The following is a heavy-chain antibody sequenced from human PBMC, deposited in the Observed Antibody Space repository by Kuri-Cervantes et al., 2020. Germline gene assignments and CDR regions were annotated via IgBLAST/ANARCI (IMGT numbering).Heavy chain of an antibody. CDR2: IYYSGST. CDR1: GGSISSYY. V-gene: IGHV4-59*12. CDR3: ARDLDWFDP. Sequence: ESLKISCTVSGGSISSYYWSWIRQPPGKGLEWIGYIYYSGSTNYNPSLKSRVTISVDTSKNQFSLKLSSVTAADTAVYYCARDLDWFDPWGQGTLVTVSS. J-gene: IGHJ5*02.